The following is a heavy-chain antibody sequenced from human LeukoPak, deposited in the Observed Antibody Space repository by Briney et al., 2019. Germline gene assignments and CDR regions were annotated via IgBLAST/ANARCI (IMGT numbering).Heavy chain of an antibody. V-gene: IGHV1-2*02. J-gene: IGHJ6*02. CDR1: GYTFTGYY. Sequence: GASVKVSCKASGYTFTGYYMHWVRQAPGQGLEWMGWINPNSGGTNYAQKFQGRVTMTRNTSISTAYMELSSLRSEDTAVYYCARVSEWGDYGMDVWGQGTTVTVSS. CDR2: INPNSGGT. CDR3: ARVSEWGDYGMDV. D-gene: IGHD1-26*01.